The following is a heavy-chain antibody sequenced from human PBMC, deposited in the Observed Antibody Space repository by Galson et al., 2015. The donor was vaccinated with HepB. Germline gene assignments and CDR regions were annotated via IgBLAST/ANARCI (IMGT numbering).Heavy chain of an antibody. D-gene: IGHD3-3*01. CDR2: MNTNTGEP. J-gene: IGHJ6*03. V-gene: IGHV7-4-1*02. CDR3: ARSPLRFLDGLPYYDYYYMDV. CDR1: GYTFTDYV. Sequence: SVKVSCKASGYTFTDYVVNWVRQAPGQGLEWMGWMNTNTGEPTYAPGFAGRFVFSLDTSVTTAYLQISSLETDDTAVYYCARSPLRFLDGLPYYDYYYMDVWGEGTTVTVSS.